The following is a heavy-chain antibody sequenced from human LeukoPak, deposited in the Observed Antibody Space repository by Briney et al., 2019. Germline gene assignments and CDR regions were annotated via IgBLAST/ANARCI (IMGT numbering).Heavy chain of an antibody. Sequence: GGSLRLSCAASGFTFSSYAMSWVRQAPGKGLEWVSAISGSGGSTYYADSVKGRFTISRDNSKNTLYLQMNSLRAEDTAVYYCAKDPLLRYFDWLSPNYYFGYWGQGTLVTVSS. D-gene: IGHD3-9*01. CDR3: AKDPLLRYFDWLSPNYYFGY. J-gene: IGHJ4*02. CDR1: GFTFSSYA. CDR2: ISGSGGST. V-gene: IGHV3-23*01.